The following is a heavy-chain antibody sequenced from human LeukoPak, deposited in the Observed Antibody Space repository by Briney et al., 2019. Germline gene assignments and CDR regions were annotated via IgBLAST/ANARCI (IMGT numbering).Heavy chain of an antibody. Sequence: SETLSLTCTVSGGSMNNYYWSWIRQPAGKGLEWIGRIYTSGSTNYNPSLKSRVTMSIDTSKNQFSLKLSSVTAADTALYYCARHSVGATYNWFDPWGQGTLVTVSS. D-gene: IGHD1-26*01. CDR1: GGSMNNYY. CDR3: ARHSVGATYNWFDP. V-gene: IGHV4-4*07. CDR2: IYTSGST. J-gene: IGHJ5*02.